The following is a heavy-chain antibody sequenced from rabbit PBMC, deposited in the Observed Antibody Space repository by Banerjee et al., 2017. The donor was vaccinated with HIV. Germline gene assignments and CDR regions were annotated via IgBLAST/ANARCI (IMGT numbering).Heavy chain of an antibody. Sequence: QSLEESGGDLVKPGASLTLTCTASGFSFSSYYMCWVRQAPGKGLEWIACIYAGSSGSTYYASWAKGRFTISKTSSTTVTLQMTSLTAADTATYFCARDDAGYAGWGYYFNLWGPGTL. CDR2: IYAGSSGST. CDR3: ARDDAGYAGWGYYFNL. J-gene: IGHJ4*01. V-gene: IGHV1S40*01. CDR1: GFSFSSYY. D-gene: IGHD4-2*01.